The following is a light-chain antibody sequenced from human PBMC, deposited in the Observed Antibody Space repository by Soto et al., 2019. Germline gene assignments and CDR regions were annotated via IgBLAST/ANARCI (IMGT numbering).Light chain of an antibody. CDR3: HQYHSYPLT. Sequence: DIQMTQSPSTLSASVGDRVTISCRASQTISYWLAWYQQKPGQVPKLLMYKASSLESGVPSRFSGSGSGTEFTLTISSLQPDDFATYYCHQYHSYPLTFGGGTKVEI. CDR1: QTISYW. CDR2: KAS. V-gene: IGKV1-5*03. J-gene: IGKJ4*01.